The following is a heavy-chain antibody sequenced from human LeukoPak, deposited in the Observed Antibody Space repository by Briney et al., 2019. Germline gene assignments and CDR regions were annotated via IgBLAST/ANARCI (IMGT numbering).Heavy chain of an antibody. CDR2: ITWDGGNI. CDR3: AKGYTFHGVAHDSGYFDY. D-gene: IGHD3-3*01. Sequence: PGGSLRLSCVTSGFTFGDYTVHWVRQVPGKGLEWISGITWDGGNIAYADSVKGRFTISRDNAKSSLYLQMNSLRNEDMAFYFCAKGYTFHGVAHDSGYFDYWGQGTLVTVSS. CDR1: GFTFGDYT. V-gene: IGHV3-9*03. J-gene: IGHJ4*02.